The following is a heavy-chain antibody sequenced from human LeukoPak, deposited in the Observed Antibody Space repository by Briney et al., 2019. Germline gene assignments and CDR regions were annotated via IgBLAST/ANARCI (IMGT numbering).Heavy chain of an antibody. CDR2: INANSGTT. Sequence: GGSLRLSCAASGFAFSFYAMSWLRQPPGKGLEWVSTINANSGTTSYAASVRGRFTISRDNSKNTLYLQVNTLRADDTATYYCAKPISGGLAVTADWFHPWGQGTLVVVSS. D-gene: IGHD6-19*01. V-gene: IGHV3-23*01. CDR3: AKPISGGLAVTADWFHP. CDR1: GFAFSFYA. J-gene: IGHJ5*01.